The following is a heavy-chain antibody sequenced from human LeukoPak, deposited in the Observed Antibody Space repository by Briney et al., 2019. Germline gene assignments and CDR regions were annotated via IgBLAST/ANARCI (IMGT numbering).Heavy chain of an antibody. CDR2: INPNSGGT. J-gene: IGHJ4*02. CDR1: GYTFTGYY. Sequence: ASVKVSCKASGYTFTGYYTHWVRQAPGQGLEWMGWINPNSGGTNYAQKFQGRVTMTRDTSISTAYMELSRLRSDDTAVYYCAKSYDILTGYYIGYFDYWGQGTLVTVSS. CDR3: AKSYDILTGYYIGYFDY. V-gene: IGHV1-2*02. D-gene: IGHD3-9*01.